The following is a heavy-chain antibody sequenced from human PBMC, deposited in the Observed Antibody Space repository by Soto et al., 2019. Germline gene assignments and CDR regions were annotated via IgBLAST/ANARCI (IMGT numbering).Heavy chain of an antibody. V-gene: IGHV1-18*01. Sequence: ASVKVSCKASGYTFTSYGISWVRQAPGQGLEWVGWISAYNGNTNYAQKLQGRVTMTTDTSTSTAYMELRSLRSDDTAVYYCAKTRRLITAVGIPFDPWGQGTLVTVSS. D-gene: IGHD6-13*01. CDR2: ISAYNGNT. J-gene: IGHJ5*02. CDR1: GYTFTSYG. CDR3: AKTRRLITAVGIPFDP.